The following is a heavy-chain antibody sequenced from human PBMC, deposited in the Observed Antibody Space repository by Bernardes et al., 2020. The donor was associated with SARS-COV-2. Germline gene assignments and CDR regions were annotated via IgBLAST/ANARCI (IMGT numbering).Heavy chain of an antibody. D-gene: IGHD6-19*01. CDR3: ARGRPSGIALPGMDV. V-gene: IGHV4-34*01. Sequence: SETLSLTCALYSGSFSGYYWSWIRQPPGKGLEWIGEINHRGTTNYNPSLKSRVTISADTSKNQFSLKVRSVTAADTAVYYCARGRPSGIALPGMDVWGQGTTVTVAS. J-gene: IGHJ6*02. CDR2: INHRGTT. CDR1: SGSFSGYY.